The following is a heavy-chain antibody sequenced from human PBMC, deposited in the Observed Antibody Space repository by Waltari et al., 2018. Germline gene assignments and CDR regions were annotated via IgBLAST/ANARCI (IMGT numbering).Heavy chain of an antibody. J-gene: IGHJ3*01. Sequence: EVQLLESGGGVVHPGGSLRLSCAAAGFTFGSYAMIWVRQAPGKGLEGVTAIRATGGTTYYRESVKGRFTISRDNSKNTVYLQMNSPGVEDTAIYYCAKDSLYSSGWPDGFDVWGQGTKVTVSS. D-gene: IGHD6-19*01. CDR2: IRATGGTT. CDR1: GFTFGSYA. V-gene: IGHV3-23*02. CDR3: AKDSLYSSGWPDGFDV.